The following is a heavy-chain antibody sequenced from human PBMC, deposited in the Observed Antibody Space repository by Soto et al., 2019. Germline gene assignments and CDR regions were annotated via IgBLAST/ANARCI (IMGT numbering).Heavy chain of an antibody. V-gene: IGHV1-18*04. CDR2: VSAYNGNT. J-gene: IGHJ5*02. D-gene: IGHD6-13*01. CDR1: GYTFTSYG. Sequence: QVQLVQSGAEVKKPGASVKVSCKASGYTFTSYGISWVRQAPGQGLEWMGWVSAYNGNTNYAQKLQGRVTMTTDTSENTAYMERRSLRSNDTAVYYCAREWDSSSWYHWFDPWGQGTLVTVSS. CDR3: AREWDSSSWYHWFDP.